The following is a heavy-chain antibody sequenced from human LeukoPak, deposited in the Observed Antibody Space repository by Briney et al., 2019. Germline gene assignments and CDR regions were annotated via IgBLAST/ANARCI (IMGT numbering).Heavy chain of an antibody. CDR3: ARGRRATVTTGGQWDYFDY. Sequence: GSLRLSCAASGFTFSSYAMSWIRQPPGKGLEWIGEINHSGSTNYNPSLKSRVTISVDTSKNQFSLKLSSVTAADTAVYYCARGRRATVTTGGQWDYFDYWGQGTLVTVSS. D-gene: IGHD4-17*01. CDR1: GFTFSSYA. V-gene: IGHV4-34*01. CDR2: INHSGST. J-gene: IGHJ4*02.